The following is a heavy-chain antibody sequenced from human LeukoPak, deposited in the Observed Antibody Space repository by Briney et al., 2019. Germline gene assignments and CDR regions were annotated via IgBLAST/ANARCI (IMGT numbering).Heavy chain of an antibody. CDR1: GFTFSSYA. J-gene: IGHJ4*02. CDR3: AQDRSDWGHFDF. V-gene: IGHV3-23*01. D-gene: IGHD6-19*01. CDR2: ISNSAGST. Sequence: GGSLRLSCAASGFTFSSYAMSWVRQAPGKGLEWVSTISNSAGSTSYADSVKGRFTISRDNSKNTLYLQMDSLRAEDTAVYYCAQDRSDWGHFDFWGQGTLVTVSS.